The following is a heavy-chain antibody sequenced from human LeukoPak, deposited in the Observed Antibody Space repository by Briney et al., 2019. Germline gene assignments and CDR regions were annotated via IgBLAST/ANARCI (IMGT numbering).Heavy chain of an antibody. CDR2: ISSSGGST. J-gene: IGHJ4*02. CDR1: GFPFSSYA. Sequence: GGSLGLSCAASGFPFSSYAMSWVRQAPGKGLEWVSTISSSGGSTYYADSVKGRFTISRDNSKNTLYLQVNSLRAEDTAVYYCAKDLITVAGNRFDYWGQGTLVTVSS. D-gene: IGHD6-19*01. V-gene: IGHV3-23*01. CDR3: AKDLITVAGNRFDY.